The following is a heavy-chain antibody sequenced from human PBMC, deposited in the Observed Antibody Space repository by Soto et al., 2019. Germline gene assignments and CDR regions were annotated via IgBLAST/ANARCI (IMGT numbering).Heavy chain of an antibody. Sequence: QVQLVESGGGVVQPGRSLKLTCAASGFSFSTYRFRWVRQAPGKGPEWVAVIWFDGSKKYYADSVEGRFTISRDNSKNTLFLQMNTLRDEDTAVYYCARDPASVGYHFDLWGQGTLVTVSS. CDR1: GFSFSTYR. CDR2: IWFDGSKK. J-gene: IGHJ4*02. D-gene: IGHD6-13*01. V-gene: IGHV3-33*01. CDR3: ARDPASVGYHFDL.